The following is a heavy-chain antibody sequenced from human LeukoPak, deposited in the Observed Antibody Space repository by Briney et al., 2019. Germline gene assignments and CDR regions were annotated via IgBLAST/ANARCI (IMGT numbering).Heavy chain of an antibody. CDR2: IFYTGTT. CDR3: ARMNYYGSYYFDF. Sequence: SETLSLTCTVSGDSIRTYYWTWIRQPPGKGLEWPGYIFYTGTTNYKPSLKSRVTISVDLPKNQFSLRLTSLTAADTAVYFCARMNYYGSYYFDFWGQGTLVTVSS. V-gene: IGHV4-59*01. J-gene: IGHJ4*02. D-gene: IGHD3-10*01. CDR1: GDSIRTYY.